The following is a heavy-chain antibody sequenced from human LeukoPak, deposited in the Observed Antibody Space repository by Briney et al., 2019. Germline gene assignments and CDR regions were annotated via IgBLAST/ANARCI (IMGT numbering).Heavy chain of an antibody. D-gene: IGHD2-15*01. CDR1: GFTFGDYA. CDR2: IRSKVYGGTT. CDR3: TRRDSDDAFDI. V-gene: IGHV3-49*04. Sequence: GGSLRLSCTASGFTFGDYAMSWVRQAPGKGLEWVGFIRSKVYGGTTEYAASVNGRFTISRDDSKSIAYLQMNSLKTEDTAVYYCTRRDSDDAFDIWGQGTMVTVSS. J-gene: IGHJ3*02.